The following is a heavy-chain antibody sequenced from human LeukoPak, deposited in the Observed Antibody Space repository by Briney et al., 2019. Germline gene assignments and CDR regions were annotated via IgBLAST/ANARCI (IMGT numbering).Heavy chain of an antibody. D-gene: IGHD6-19*01. CDR1: GYTFTSYY. CDR3: ARQIAVAGNDF. Sequence: ASVKVSCKASGYTFTSYYMHWVRQATGQGLEWMGWMNPNSGYTGYVQKFQGRVTMTRNTSISTAYMELSSLRSDDTAVYYCARQIAVAGNDFWGQGTLVAVSS. J-gene: IGHJ4*02. V-gene: IGHV1-8*02. CDR2: MNPNSGYT.